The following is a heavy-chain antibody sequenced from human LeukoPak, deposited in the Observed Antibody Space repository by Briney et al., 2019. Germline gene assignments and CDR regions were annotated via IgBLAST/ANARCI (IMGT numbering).Heavy chain of an antibody. CDR1: GGSTSSSGYS. D-gene: IGHD5-18*01. Sequence: SQTLSLTCTVSGGSTSSSGYSWRWIRQPPGTGLAYIGYIYHSGNTYYNPSLKSRVTMSVDRSKNQFSLKLSSVTAADTAVYYCARVSTATSTYWFDPWGQGTLVTVSS. CDR2: IYHSGNT. CDR3: ARVSTATSTYWFDP. J-gene: IGHJ5*02. V-gene: IGHV4-30-2*01.